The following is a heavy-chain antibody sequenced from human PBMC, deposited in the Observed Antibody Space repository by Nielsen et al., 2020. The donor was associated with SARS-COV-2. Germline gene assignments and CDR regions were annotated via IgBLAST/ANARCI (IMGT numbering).Heavy chain of an antibody. J-gene: IGHJ4*02. V-gene: IGHV3-23*03. Sequence: GGSLRLSCAASGFTFGNYAMNWVRQAPGKGLEWVAGLYGDGTSKYYGDSVKGRFTISRDNSQNMLYLQMNSLGVEDTAVYYCAKDRVSGDGYYEIDFWGQGTLVTVSA. CDR1: GFTFGNYA. D-gene: IGHD5-24*01. CDR3: AKDRVSGDGYYEIDF. CDR2: LYGDGTSK.